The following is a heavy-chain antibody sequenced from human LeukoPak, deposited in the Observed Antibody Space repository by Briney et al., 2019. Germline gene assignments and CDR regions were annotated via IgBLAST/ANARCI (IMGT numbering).Heavy chain of an antibody. CDR2: ISSGSSYI. J-gene: IGHJ3*02. CDR1: GFTFSLYT. Sequence: GGSLRLSCAASGFTFSLYTMHWVRQAPGTGLEWVSSISSGSSYIYYADSVKGRFTISRDNAKNSLYLQMNSLRAEDTAVYYCARVDDAFDIWGQGTMVTVSS. CDR3: ARVDDAFDI. V-gene: IGHV3-21*01.